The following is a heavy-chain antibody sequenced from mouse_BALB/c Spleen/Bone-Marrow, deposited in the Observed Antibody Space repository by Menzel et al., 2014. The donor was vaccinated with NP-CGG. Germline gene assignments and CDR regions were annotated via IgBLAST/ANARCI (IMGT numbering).Heavy chain of an antibody. CDR3: ARYLIFYDYDEAMDY. CDR1: GFNIKDTY. D-gene: IGHD2-4*01. CDR2: IDPANGDT. V-gene: IGHV14-3*02. Sequence: EVMLVESGAELVKPGASVKLSCTASGFNIKDTYMHWVKQRPEQGLEWIGRIDPANGDTKYDPKFQGKATITADTSSNTAYLQLSSLTSEDTAVYYCARYLIFYDYDEAMDYWGQGTSVTVSS. J-gene: IGHJ4*01.